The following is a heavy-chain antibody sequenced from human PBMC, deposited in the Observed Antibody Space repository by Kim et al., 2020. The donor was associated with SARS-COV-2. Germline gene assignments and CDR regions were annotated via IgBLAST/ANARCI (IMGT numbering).Heavy chain of an antibody. CDR1: GVTFSSYA. CDR2: IIPIFGTA. V-gene: IGHV1-69*13. Sequence: SVKVSCKASGVTFSSYAISWVRQAPGQGLEWMGGIIPIFGTANYAQKFQGRVTITADESTSTAYMELSSLRSEDTAVHYCARASPEGSYYYYGMDVWGQGTTVTVSS. D-gene: IGHD2-15*01. CDR3: ARASPEGSYYYYGMDV. J-gene: IGHJ6*02.